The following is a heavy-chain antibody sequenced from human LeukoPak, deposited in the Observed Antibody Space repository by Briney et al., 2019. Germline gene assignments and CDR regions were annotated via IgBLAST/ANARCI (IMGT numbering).Heavy chain of an antibody. CDR1: GFTFSSFA. Sequence: PGRSLRLSCAASGFTFSSFAMHWVRQAPGKGLEWVSVVSYDGSNKYYADSVKGRFTISRDNAKNSLYLQMNSLRAEDTAVYYCVRDGCSSTSCYSVNDYWGQGTLVTVSS. J-gene: IGHJ4*02. CDR2: VSYDGSNK. D-gene: IGHD2-2*02. V-gene: IGHV3-30-3*01. CDR3: VRDGCSSTSCYSVNDY.